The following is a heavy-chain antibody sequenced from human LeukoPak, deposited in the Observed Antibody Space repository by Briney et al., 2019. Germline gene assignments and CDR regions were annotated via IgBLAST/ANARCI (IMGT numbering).Heavy chain of an antibody. Sequence: ASVKVSCKASGYTFTSYDINWVRQATGQGLEWMGWMNPNSGNTGYAQKFQGRVTMTRNTSISTAYMELSSLRSEDTAVYYCAREVSGHDAFDIWGQGTMVTVSS. V-gene: IGHV1-8*01. CDR3: AREVSGHDAFDI. D-gene: IGHD3-10*01. CDR1: GYTFTSYD. CDR2: MNPNSGNT. J-gene: IGHJ3*02.